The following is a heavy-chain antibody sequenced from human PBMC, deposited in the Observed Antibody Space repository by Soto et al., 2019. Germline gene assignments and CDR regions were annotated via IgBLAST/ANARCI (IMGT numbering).Heavy chain of an antibody. CDR1: GFTFNRYG. CDR3: AKAVDITVRGVPPSDY. Sequence: QVQLVESGGGVVQPGRSLRLSCAASGFTFNRYGMHWVRQAPGKGLEWVAVISYDGSNKYYEDSVKGRFTISRDNSKNTLYLQMNSLRPEDTAVYYCAKAVDITVRGVPPSDYWGQGTLLTVSS. CDR2: ISYDGSNK. D-gene: IGHD3-10*01. J-gene: IGHJ4*02. V-gene: IGHV3-30*18.